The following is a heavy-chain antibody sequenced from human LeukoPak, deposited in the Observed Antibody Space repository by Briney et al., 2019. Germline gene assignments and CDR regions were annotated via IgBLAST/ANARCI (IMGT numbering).Heavy chain of an antibody. CDR1: GFTFSSYG. D-gene: IGHD2-2*02. CDR3: ARDRHCSSTSCYTYFDY. V-gene: IGHV3-33*01. J-gene: IGHJ4*02. CDR2: IWYDGSNK. Sequence: GGSLRLSCAASGFTFSSYGMHWVRQAPGKGLEWVAVIWYDGSNKYYADPVKGRFTISRDNSKNTLYLQMNSLRAEDTAVYYCARDRHCSSTSCYTYFDYWGQGTLVTVSS.